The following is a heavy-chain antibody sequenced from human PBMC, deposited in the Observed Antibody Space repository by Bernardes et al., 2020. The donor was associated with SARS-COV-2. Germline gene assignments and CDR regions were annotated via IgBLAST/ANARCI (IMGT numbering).Heavy chain of an antibody. D-gene: IGHD6-13*01. Sequence: GGSLRLSCAASGFTFSGYGLHWVRQVPGKGLEWVALIWFDGSNKYHADSVKGRFTISRDNSKNTLYLQMNSLRDEDTALYYCARRSSTSWAHDFWGQGTLVIGS. J-gene: IGHJ4*02. CDR2: IWFDGSNK. CDR1: GFTFSGYG. CDR3: ARRSSTSWAHDF. V-gene: IGHV3-33*01.